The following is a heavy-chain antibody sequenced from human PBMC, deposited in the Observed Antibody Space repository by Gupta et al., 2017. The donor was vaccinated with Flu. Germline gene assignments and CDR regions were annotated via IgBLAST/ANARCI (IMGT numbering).Heavy chain of an antibody. CDR1: YW. V-gene: IGHV3-74*01. D-gene: IGHD6-19*01. CDR3: ARVEYDDGWYYYAMDV. J-gene: IGHJ6*02. Sequence: YWMHWVRQAPGKGLEWVSRINSDGGSTSYVDSVKGRFTISRDNAKNTLYLQMNSLRAEDTAVYYCARVEYDDGWYYYAMDVWGQGTTVTVSS. CDR2: INSDGGST.